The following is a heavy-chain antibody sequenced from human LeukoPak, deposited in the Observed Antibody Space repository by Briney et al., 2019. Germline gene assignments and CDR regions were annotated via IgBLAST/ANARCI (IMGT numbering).Heavy chain of an antibody. CDR1: GFTFGDYA. CDR3: TRAAAKLNWFDP. Sequence: GGSLRLSSTASGFTFGDYAMSWVRQAPGKGLEWVGFIRSKAYGGTTEYAASVKGRFTISRDDSKSIAYLQMNSLKTEDTAVYYCTRAAAKLNWFDPWGQGTLVTVSS. CDR2: IRSKAYGGTT. V-gene: IGHV3-49*04. D-gene: IGHD2-2*01. J-gene: IGHJ5*02.